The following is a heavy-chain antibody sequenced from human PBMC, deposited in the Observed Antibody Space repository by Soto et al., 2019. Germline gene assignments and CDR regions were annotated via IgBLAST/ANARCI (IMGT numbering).Heavy chain of an antibody. CDR2: IYYSGST. J-gene: IGHJ4*02. V-gene: IGHV4-31*03. Sequence: PSETLSLTCTVSGGSISSGGYYWSWIRQHPGKGLEWIGYIYYSGSTYYNPSLKSRVTISVDRSKNQFSLKLSSVTAADTAVYYCASGEVYDSSGYYSLDYWGQGTLVTVS. CDR1: GGSISSGGYY. CDR3: ASGEVYDSSGYYSLDY. D-gene: IGHD3-22*01.